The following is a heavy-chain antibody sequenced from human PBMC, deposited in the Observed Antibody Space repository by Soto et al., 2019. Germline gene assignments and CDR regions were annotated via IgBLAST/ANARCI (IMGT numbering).Heavy chain of an antibody. D-gene: IGHD2-8*01. Sequence: LRLSCAASGFTFNNCGMHWVRQAPGKGLEWVAVIWYDGSNQYYADSVKGRFTISRDNSKNTLYLQMNSLRAEDTAVYYCAREKTCTNGVCHRYFDYWGQGTLVTVSS. CDR1: GFTFNNCG. CDR2: IWYDGSNQ. J-gene: IGHJ4*02. V-gene: IGHV3-33*01. CDR3: AREKTCTNGVCHRYFDY.